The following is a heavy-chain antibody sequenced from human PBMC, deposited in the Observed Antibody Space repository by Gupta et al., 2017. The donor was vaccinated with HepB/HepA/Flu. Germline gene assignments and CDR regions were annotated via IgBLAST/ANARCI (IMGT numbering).Heavy chain of an antibody. CDR2: ISADNGKT. CDR3: GRWSHLYYNLDV. CDR1: VCTFHPDG. Sequence: QVQTVQHGAEVKNPGASVKLSCTASVCTFHPDGFTGVRQAPGQGLEWVGWISADNGKTDYARKMQGRVSMTTDPSTTTAYMELRSLRSDNTAVYYCGRWSHLYYNLDVWGKGTTVTVSS. V-gene: IGHV1-18*01. J-gene: IGHJ6*03. D-gene: IGHD1-26*01.